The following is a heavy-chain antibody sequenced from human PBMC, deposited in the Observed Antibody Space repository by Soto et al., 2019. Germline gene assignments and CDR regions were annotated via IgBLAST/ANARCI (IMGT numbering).Heavy chain of an antibody. V-gene: IGHV5-51*01. CDR2: INPSDSDV. Sequence: GDPEKRSGEGRGGRLSSSWMASVRQMPGKGLEWLGNINPSDSDVSYTPSFAGRVTISADNSIAAAYLHLLNLQASDTAIYFFTKGATRTFDSCGPATPVTDS. CDR1: GGRLSSSW. D-gene: IGHD1-26*01. J-gene: IGHJ4*02. CDR3: TKGATRTFDS.